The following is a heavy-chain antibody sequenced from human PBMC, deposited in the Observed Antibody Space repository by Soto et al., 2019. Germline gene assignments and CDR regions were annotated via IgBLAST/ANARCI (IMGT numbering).Heavy chain of an antibody. CDR3: ARQGGYNYGDFDY. V-gene: IGHV4-39*01. CDR1: GGSISSSSYY. J-gene: IGHJ4*02. CDR2: MYYSGRT. Sequence: PSETLSLTCTVSGGSISSSSYYWGWIRQPPGKGLEWIGSMYYSGRTYYNPSLKSRVTISVDTSKNQFSLRLSSVTAADTAVYYCARQGGYNYGDFDYWGQGTLVTVSS. D-gene: IGHD5-18*01.